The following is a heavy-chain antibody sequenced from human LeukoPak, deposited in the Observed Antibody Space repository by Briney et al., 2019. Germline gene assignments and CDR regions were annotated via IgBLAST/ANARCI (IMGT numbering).Heavy chain of an antibody. D-gene: IGHD6-19*01. Sequence: GGSLRLSCSASGFTFSTYAMHWVRQAPGKGLEYVSAIGRNGDSTYYADSVKGRFTISRDNSKNTLYLQMSSLRPEDTAVYYCVKDRELGSGWAYFQHWGQGTLVTVSS. CDR2: IGRNGDST. CDR3: VKDRELGSGWAYFQH. J-gene: IGHJ1*01. CDR1: GFTFSTYA. V-gene: IGHV3-64D*06.